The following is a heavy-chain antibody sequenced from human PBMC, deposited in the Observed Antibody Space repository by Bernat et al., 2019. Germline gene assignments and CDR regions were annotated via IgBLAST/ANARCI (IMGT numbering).Heavy chain of an antibody. CDR1: GFTFSSYG. D-gene: IGHD1-1*01. CDR3: ARDGGTTVLDY. Sequence: QVQLVESGGGVVQPGRSLRLSCAASGFTFSSYGMHWVRQAPGKGLEWVAVIWYDGSNKYYADSVKGRFTISRDNSKNTLYLEMNSLRAEDTAVFYCARDGGTTVLDYWGQGGLVTVSS. J-gene: IGHJ4*02. V-gene: IGHV3-33*01. CDR2: IWYDGSNK.